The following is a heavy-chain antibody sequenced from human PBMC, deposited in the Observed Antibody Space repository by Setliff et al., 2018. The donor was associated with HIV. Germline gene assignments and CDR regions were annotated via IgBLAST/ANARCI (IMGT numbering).Heavy chain of an antibody. V-gene: IGHV1-2*06. CDR2: INPNSGGT. D-gene: IGHD6-13*01. CDR1: GYTFTSYY. J-gene: IGHJ4*02. Sequence: GASVKVSCKASGYTFTSYYMHWVRQAPGQGLEWMGRINPNSGGTNYAQKFQGRVTMTRDTSTSTVYMEVSSLRSEDTAVYYCARDGNLYTTSITAGPYYFDFWGQGTLVTVS. CDR3: ARDGNLYTTSITAGPYYFDF.